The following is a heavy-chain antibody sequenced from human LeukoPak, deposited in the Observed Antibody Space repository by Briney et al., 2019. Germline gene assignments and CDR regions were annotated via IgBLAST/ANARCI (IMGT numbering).Heavy chain of an antibody. CDR2: ISYDGSNK. V-gene: IGHV3-30-3*01. CDR1: GFTFSSYA. J-gene: IGHJ4*02. Sequence: QPGGSLRLSCAASGFTFSSYAMHWVRQAPGKGLEWVAVISYDGSNKYYADSVKGRFTISRDNSKNTLYLQMNSLRAEDTAVYYCAREVRYSGSYYFDYWGQGTLVTVSS. D-gene: IGHD1-26*01. CDR3: AREVRYSGSYYFDY.